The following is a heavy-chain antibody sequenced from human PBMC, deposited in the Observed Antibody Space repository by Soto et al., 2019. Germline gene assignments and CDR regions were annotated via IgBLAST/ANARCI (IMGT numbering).Heavy chain of an antibody. CDR2: ISLYSDGT. V-gene: IGHV1-18*01. CDR3: ARVVPGAEAWFGP. Sequence: ASVKVSCKTSGYTFSNYGITCVRQPPGQPLECLGWISLYSDGTNYAQKFQGRVSMTTDTSTTTAYMELRSLRSDDTAVYYCARVVPGAEAWFGPWGQGTLVTVSS. J-gene: IGHJ5*02. CDR1: GYTFSNYG. D-gene: IGHD2-2*01.